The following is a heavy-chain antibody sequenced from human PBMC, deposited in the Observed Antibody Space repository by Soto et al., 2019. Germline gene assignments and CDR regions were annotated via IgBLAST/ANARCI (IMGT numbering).Heavy chain of an antibody. CDR1: GGSISSGGYY. Sequence: QVQLQESGPGLVKPSQTLSLTCTVSGGSISSGGYYWSWIRQHPGKGLEWIGYIYYSGSTYYNPSLKSRVTISVDKSKDQFSLKLTSVTAADTAVYYCASSQDYSNYVYFDYWGLGNLVTVSS. CDR2: IYYSGST. CDR3: ASSQDYSNYVYFDY. D-gene: IGHD4-4*01. V-gene: IGHV4-31*03. J-gene: IGHJ4*02.